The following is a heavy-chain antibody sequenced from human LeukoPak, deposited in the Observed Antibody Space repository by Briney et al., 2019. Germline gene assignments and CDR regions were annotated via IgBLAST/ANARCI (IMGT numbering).Heavy chain of an antibody. CDR3: AVLIVAVGPFDS. J-gene: IGHJ4*01. CDR1: RFIFSTYN. CDR2: ISSSGSIM. Sequence: GSLRLSCAASRFIFSTYNMNWVRQAPGKGLEWVSYISSSGSIMYYADSVKGRFTVSRDNAKNSLYLQMNSLRDDDTAVYYCAVLIVAVGPFDSWGQGTLVTVSS. D-gene: IGHD6-13*01. V-gene: IGHV3-48*02.